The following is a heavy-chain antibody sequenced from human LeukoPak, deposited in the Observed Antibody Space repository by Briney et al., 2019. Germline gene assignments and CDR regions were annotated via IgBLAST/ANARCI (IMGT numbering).Heavy chain of an antibody. D-gene: IGHD4-17*01. J-gene: IGHJ4*02. V-gene: IGHV3-30*18. CDR2: ISYDGSNK. CDR1: GFTFSSYA. Sequence: GGSLRLSCAASGFTFSSYAMHWVRQAPGKGLEWVAVISYDGSNKYYADSVKGRFTISRDNSKNTLYLQMNSLRAEDTAVYYCAKSLTTVTTVYWGQGTLVTVSS. CDR3: AKSLTTVTTVY.